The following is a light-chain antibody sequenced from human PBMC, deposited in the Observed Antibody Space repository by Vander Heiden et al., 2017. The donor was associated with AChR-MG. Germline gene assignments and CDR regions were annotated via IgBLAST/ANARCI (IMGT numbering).Light chain of an antibody. CDR3: SSYGGPRV. CDR1: NSDVGRYNS. V-gene: IGLV2-14*03. J-gene: IGLJ3*02. Sequence: QSALTQPASVSGSPGQSITISCPGTNSDVGRYNSVSWYQQHPDKAPKLVIYDVNKRPSGISNRFAGSKSGNTASLTISGLQAEDEADYYGSSYGGPRVFGGGTKLTVL. CDR2: DVN.